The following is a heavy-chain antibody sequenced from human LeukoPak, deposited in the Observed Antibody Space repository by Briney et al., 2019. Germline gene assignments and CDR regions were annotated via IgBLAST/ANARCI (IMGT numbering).Heavy chain of an antibody. Sequence: GGSLRLSCAASGFTFSSYAMHWVRQAPGKGLEWVAVISYDGSNKYYADSVKGRFTISRDNSKNTLYLQMNSLRAEDTAVYYCAKLISPYDYWGQGTLVTVSS. J-gene: IGHJ4*02. D-gene: IGHD5-24*01. CDR1: GFTFSSYA. V-gene: IGHV3-30*04. CDR2: ISYDGSNK. CDR3: AKLISPYDY.